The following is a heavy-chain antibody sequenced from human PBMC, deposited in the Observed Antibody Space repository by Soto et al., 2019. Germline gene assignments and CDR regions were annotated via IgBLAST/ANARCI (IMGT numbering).Heavy chain of an antibody. CDR1: GFTFSSYG. J-gene: IGHJ6*02. CDR3: AKDLLTSDDYYYGMDV. Sequence: GGSLRLSCAASGFTFSSYGMHWVRQAPGKGLEWVAVISYDGSNKYYADSVKGRFTVSRDNSKNTLYLQMNSLRAEDTAVYYCAKDLLTSDDYYYGMDVWGQGTTVTVSS. CDR2: ISYDGSNK. V-gene: IGHV3-30*18.